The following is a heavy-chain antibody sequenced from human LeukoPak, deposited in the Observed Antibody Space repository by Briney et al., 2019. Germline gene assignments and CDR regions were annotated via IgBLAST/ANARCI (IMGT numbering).Heavy chain of an antibody. CDR3: ARGTPQNAFDI. J-gene: IGHJ3*02. CDR2: ISYDGSNK. Sequence: GGSLRLSCAASGFTFSRHSMHWVRQAPGKGLEWVAVISYDGSNKYYADSVKGRFTISRDNSKNTLFLQLNSLRAEDSAVYYCARGTPQNAFDIWGRGTLVTVSS. V-gene: IGHV3-30*07. CDR1: GFTFSRHS.